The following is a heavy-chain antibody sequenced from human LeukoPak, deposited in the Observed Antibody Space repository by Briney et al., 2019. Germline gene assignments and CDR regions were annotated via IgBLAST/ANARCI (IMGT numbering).Heavy chain of an antibody. V-gene: IGHV3-21*01. D-gene: IGHD1-1*01. Sequence: GGSLRLSCAASGFTFSSYSMNWVRQAPGKGLEWVSSISPPSTYIYYADSVKGRFTISRDNAKNSLYLQMNSLRAEDTAVYYCTTTTTRGYWGQGTLVTVSS. CDR1: GFTFSSYS. CDR2: ISPPSTYI. J-gene: IGHJ4*02. CDR3: TTTTTRGY.